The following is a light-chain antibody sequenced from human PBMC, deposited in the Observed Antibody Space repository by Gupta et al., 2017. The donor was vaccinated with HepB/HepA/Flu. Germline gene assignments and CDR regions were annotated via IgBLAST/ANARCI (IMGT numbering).Light chain of an antibody. CDR2: GVS. J-gene: IGKJ1*01. V-gene: IGKV3-20*01. Sequence: EIVLTQSPGTLSLSPGESATLSCRASQTITGDTLVGYQQKLGQAPRLLMYGVSIRATGVPDRFSGSGSGTDFTPTISRREPEDFAVFYCHHYYESRWTFGQGTKVEIK. CDR3: HHYYESRWT. CDR1: QTITGDT.